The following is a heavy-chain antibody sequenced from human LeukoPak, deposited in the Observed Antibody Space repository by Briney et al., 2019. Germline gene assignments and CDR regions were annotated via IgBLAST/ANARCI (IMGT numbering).Heavy chain of an antibody. V-gene: IGHV3-30*18. J-gene: IGHJ6*02. D-gene: IGHD1-1*01. Sequence: GRSLRLSCAASGFTFSSYGMHWVRQAPGKGLEWVAVISYDGSNKYYADSVKGRFTISRDNSKNTLYLQMNSLRAEDTAVYYCAKGTPTYPYYYYGMDVWGQGTTVTVSS. CDR2: ISYDGSNK. CDR3: AKGTPTYPYYYYGMDV. CDR1: GFTFSSYG.